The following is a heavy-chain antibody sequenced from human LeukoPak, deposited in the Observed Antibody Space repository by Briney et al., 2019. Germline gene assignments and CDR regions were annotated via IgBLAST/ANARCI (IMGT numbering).Heavy chain of an antibody. CDR3: VKESGFMVAPNSAFDI. D-gene: IGHD4/OR15-4a*01. J-gene: IGHJ3*02. CDR2: ISGSGGST. V-gene: IGHV3-23*01. CDR1: GFTFSSYA. Sequence: GGSLRLSCAASGFTFSSYAMSWVRQAPGKGLEWVSVISGSGGSTYYADSVKGRFTISRDNSKNTLYLQMSSLRAEDTAVYYCVKESGFMVAPNSAFDIWGQGTMVTVSS.